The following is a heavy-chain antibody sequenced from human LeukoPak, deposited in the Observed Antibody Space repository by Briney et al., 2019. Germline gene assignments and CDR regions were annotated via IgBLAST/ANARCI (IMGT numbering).Heavy chain of an antibody. V-gene: IGHV1-2*02. CDR3: ARDHDFWSGLGDY. CDR2: INPNSGGT. Sequence: ASVKVSCKASGYTFTGYYMHWVRQAPGQGLEWMGWINPNSGGTNYAQKFQGRVTMTRDTSISTAYMELSRLRSDDTAVYYCARDHDFWSGLGDYWGQGTLVTVSS. J-gene: IGHJ4*02. D-gene: IGHD3-3*01. CDR1: GYTFTGYY.